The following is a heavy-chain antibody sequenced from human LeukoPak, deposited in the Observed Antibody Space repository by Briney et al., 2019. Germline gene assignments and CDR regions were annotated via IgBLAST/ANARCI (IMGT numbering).Heavy chain of an antibody. CDR1: GGSISRGSYY. D-gene: IGHD3-10*01. V-gene: IGHV4-61*02. Sequence: SETLSLTCIVSGGSISRGSYYWNWIRQPAGKGLEWMGRIYNSGSTNYNPSLKSRVSISTDMSKNQASLTLNSVTAADTAVYYCAGQTFGVLYFDSWGQGTLVIVSS. J-gene: IGHJ4*02. CDR3: AGQTFGVLYFDS. CDR2: IYNSGST.